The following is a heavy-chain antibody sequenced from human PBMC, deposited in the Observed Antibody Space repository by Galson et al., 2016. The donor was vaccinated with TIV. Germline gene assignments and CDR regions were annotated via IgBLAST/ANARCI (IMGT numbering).Heavy chain of an antibody. D-gene: IGHD3-16*01. CDR1: GFPFNTYK. J-gene: IGHJ3*02. V-gene: IGHV3-21*06. CDR2: ISSRGTYT. Sequence: SLRLSCAVSGFPFNTYKMNWVRQAPGKGLEWISSISSRGTYTHYADSVKGRVTISRDNANNSLYLQMNSLRAEDTAVYYCARDGARIGAHSAFDIWGQGTMVTVSS. CDR3: ARDGARIGAHSAFDI.